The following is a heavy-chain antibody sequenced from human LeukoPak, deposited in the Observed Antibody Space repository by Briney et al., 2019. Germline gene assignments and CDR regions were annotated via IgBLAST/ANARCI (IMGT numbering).Heavy chain of an antibody. D-gene: IGHD1-26*01. CDR2: IFSSGST. V-gene: IGHV4-4*09. CDR1: GGSISPYF. CDR3: ARRGRGLTATSFDY. Sequence: SETLSLTCTVSGGSISPYFWSWIRQPPGKGLEWIGYIFSSGSTSYNPSLKSRVNISVDTSKSHFSLRLDSVTAADTAVYFCARRGRGLTATSFDYWGQGALVTVSS. J-gene: IGHJ4*02.